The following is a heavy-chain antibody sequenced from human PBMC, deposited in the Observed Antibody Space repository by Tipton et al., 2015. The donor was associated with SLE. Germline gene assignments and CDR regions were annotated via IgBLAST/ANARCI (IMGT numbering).Heavy chain of an antibody. CDR1: GASISSSNYY. V-gene: IGHV4-39*07. CDR2: IYNSGTT. D-gene: IGHD5-24*01. CDR3: ARKELSTMRDY. Sequence: TLSLTCTVSGASISSSNYYWGWIRQPPGKGLERIGSIYNSGTTKYNPSLKSRVTISLDTSKNQFSLKLSSVTAADTAVYYCARKELSTMRDYWGQGTLVTVSS. J-gene: IGHJ4*02.